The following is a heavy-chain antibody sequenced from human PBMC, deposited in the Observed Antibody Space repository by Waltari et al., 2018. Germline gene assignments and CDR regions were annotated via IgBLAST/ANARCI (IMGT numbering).Heavy chain of an antibody. CDR1: GGSISSSSYY. J-gene: IGHJ3*02. D-gene: IGHD3-10*01. V-gene: IGHV4-39*01. Sequence: QLQLQESGPGLVKPSETLSLTCTVSGGSISSSSYYWGWIRQPPGKGLEWIGSIYYSGSTYYNPSLKSRVTISVDTSKNQFSLKLSSVTAADTAVYYCARHYYGSGRLDAFDIWGQGTMVTVSS. CDR3: ARHYYGSGRLDAFDI. CDR2: IYYSGST.